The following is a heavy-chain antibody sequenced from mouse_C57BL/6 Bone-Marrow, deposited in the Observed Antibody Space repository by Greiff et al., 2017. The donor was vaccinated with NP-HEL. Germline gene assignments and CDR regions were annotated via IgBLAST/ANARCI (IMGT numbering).Heavy chain of an antibody. J-gene: IGHJ2*01. D-gene: IGHD1-1*02. Sequence: VQLQQSGPELVKPGASVKISCKASGYTFSTSWMNWMKQRPGQGLEWIGRIYPGDGDTNYSGNFEGKATLTADKSSNTDYMQLSSLTSEDSAVYFRARGGSWCAWFDYGGRGTAITVTA. V-gene: IGHV1-82*01. CDR3: ARGGSWCAWFDY. CDR2: IYPGDGDT. CDR1: GYTFSTSW.